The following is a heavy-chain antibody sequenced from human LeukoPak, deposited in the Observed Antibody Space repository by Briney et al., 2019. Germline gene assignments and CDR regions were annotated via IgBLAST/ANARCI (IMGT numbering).Heavy chain of an antibody. CDR1: GFTFSSYS. CDR2: ISSSSSTI. CDR3: ARGGTRYYFDY. V-gene: IGHV3-48*04. J-gene: IGHJ4*02. Sequence: AGGSLRLSCAASGFTFSSYSMNWVRQAPGKGLEWVSYISSSSSTIYYADSVKGRFTISRDNAKNSLYLQMNSLRAEDTAVYYCARGGTRYYFDYWGQGTLVTVSS. D-gene: IGHD3-16*01.